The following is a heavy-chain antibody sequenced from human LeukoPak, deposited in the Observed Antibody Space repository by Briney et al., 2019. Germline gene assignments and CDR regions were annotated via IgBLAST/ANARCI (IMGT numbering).Heavy chain of an antibody. CDR1: GFTVSSNY. J-gene: IGHJ3*02. Sequence: GGSLRLSCAASGFTVSSNYMSWVRQAPGKGLEWVSVIYSGGSTCYADSVKGRFTISRDNSKNTLYLQMNSLRAEDTAVYYCAKGGYCSSTSCCGVDAFDIWGQGTMVTVSS. CDR2: IYSGGST. D-gene: IGHD2-2*01. V-gene: IGHV3-53*01. CDR3: AKGGYCSSTSCCGVDAFDI.